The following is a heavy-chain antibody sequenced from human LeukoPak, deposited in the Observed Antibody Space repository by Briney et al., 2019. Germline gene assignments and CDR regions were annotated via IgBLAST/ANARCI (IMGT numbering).Heavy chain of an antibody. J-gene: IGHJ5*02. CDR3: ARVGMIVEGNWFDP. CDR2: IYYSGST. CDR1: GGSISSGDYY. V-gene: IGHV4-30-4*01. Sequence: SETLSLTCTVSGGSISSGDYYWSWIRQPPGKGLEWIGYIYYSGSTYYNPSLKSRVTISVDTSKNQFSLKLSSVTAADTAVYYCARVGMIVEGNWFDPWGQGTLVTVSS. D-gene: IGHD3-22*01.